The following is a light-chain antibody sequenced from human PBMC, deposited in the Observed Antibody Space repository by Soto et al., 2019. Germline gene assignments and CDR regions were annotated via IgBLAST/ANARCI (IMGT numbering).Light chain of an antibody. CDR2: AAS. Sequence: TQAPATLSVSQGERATLSCRASQTINNNVAWYRMKDGQVPRLLIYAASRRATGIPDRFSGGGSGTDFNLTISRLEPEDIAVFYCQQYAESTITFGQGTRLEIK. J-gene: IGKJ5*01. V-gene: IGKV3-20*01. CDR3: QQYAESTIT. CDR1: QTINNN.